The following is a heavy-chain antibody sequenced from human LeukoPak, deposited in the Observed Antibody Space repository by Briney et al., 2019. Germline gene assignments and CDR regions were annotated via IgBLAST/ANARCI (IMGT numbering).Heavy chain of an antibody. V-gene: IGHV3-23*01. CDR3: AKDPLRDRVATPYYFDY. J-gene: IGHJ4*02. D-gene: IGHD5-12*01. CDR2: ISGSGGST. Sequence: GGSLRLSCAASGLTFSSYAMSWVRQAPGKGLEWVSAISGSGGSTYYADSVKGRFTISRDNSKNTLYLQMNSLRAEDTAVHYCAKDPLRDRVATPYYFDYWGQGTLVTVSS. CDR1: GLTFSSYA.